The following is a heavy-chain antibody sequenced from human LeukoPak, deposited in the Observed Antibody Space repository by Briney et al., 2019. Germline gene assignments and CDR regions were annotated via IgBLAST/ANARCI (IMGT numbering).Heavy chain of an antibody. V-gene: IGHV3-23*01. CDR3: AKGSGYSSGWLDY. CDR1: GFTFSSYA. Sequence: TGGSLRLSCAACGFTFSSYAMSWVRQAPGKGLEWVSAISGSGGSTYYADSVKGRFTISRDNSKNTLYLQMNSLRAEDTAVYYCAKGSGYSSGWLDYWGQGTLVTVSS. CDR2: ISGSGGST. J-gene: IGHJ4*02. D-gene: IGHD6-19*01.